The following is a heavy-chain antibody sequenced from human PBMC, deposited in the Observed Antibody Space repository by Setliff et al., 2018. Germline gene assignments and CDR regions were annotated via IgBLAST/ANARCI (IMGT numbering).Heavy chain of an antibody. CDR2: IKSKTDGGTT. J-gene: IGHJ4*02. V-gene: IGHV3-15*07. CDR1: GFTFSRAY. CDR3: TTEPPRWYYFDP. D-gene: IGHD6-13*01. Sequence: PGGSLRLSCAASGFTFSRAYMNWVRQAPGKGLEWVGRIKSKTDGGTTDYAAHVKGRLTISRDYSKNTLFLQMNSLIIEDTAVYYCTTEPPRWYYFDPWGQGTLVTVSS.